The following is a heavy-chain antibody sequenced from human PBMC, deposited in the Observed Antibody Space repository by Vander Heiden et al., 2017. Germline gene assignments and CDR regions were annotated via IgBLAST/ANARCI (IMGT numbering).Heavy chain of an antibody. CDR3: ARPHGYCTNGVCFPLDAFDI. D-gene: IGHD2-8*01. CDR2: ISYDGSNK. Sequence: QVQLVESGGGVVQPGRSLGLSCAASGFTFSRYAMHGGRQAPGKGLEWVAVISYDGSNKYYADSVKGRFTISRDNSKNTLYLQMNSLRAEDTAVYYCARPHGYCTNGVCFPLDAFDIWGQGTMGTVSS. V-gene: IGHV3-30-3*01. J-gene: IGHJ3*02. CDR1: GFTFSRYA.